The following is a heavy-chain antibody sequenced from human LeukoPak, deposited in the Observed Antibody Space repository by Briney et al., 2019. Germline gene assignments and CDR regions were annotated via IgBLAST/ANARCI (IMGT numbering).Heavy chain of an antibody. CDR3: ARPPYVRGPLDV. J-gene: IGHJ6*02. Sequence: PGGSLRLSCAASGFTFSSYSMNWVRRAPGKGLEWVSSISSSSSYIYYADSVKGRFTISRDNAKNSLYLQMNSLRAEDTAVYYCARPPYVRGPLDVWGQGTTVTVSS. CDR2: ISSSSSYI. V-gene: IGHV3-21*01. D-gene: IGHD3-10*01. CDR1: GFTFSSYS.